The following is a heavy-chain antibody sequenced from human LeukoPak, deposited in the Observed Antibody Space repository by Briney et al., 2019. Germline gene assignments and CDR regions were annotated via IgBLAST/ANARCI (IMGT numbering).Heavy chain of an antibody. J-gene: IGHJ4*02. D-gene: IGHD6-19*01. V-gene: IGHV3-23*01. CDR1: GFTFSSYA. CDR3: AKRWTSESSGRYVHY. CDR2: ISGSGGST. Sequence: GGSLRLSCAASGFTFSSYAMSWVRQAPGKGLEWVSAISGSGGSTYYADSVKGRFTISRDNSKNTLYLQMNSLRAEDTAVYYCAKRWTSESSGRYVHYWGRGTLVTVSS.